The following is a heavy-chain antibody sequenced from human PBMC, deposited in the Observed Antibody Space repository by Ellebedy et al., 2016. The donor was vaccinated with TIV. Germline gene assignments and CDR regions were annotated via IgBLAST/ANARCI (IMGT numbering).Heavy chain of an antibody. CDR2: IYYSGST. Sequence: SETLSLTXTVSGGSVSSGSYYWSWIRQPPGKGLEWIGYIYYSGSTNYNPSLKSRVTISVDTSKNQFSLKLSSVTAADTAVYYCARAPTKWGFYYGMDVWGQGTTVTVSS. CDR1: GGSVSSGSYY. V-gene: IGHV4-61*01. CDR3: ARAPTKWGFYYGMDV. J-gene: IGHJ6*02. D-gene: IGHD1-26*01.